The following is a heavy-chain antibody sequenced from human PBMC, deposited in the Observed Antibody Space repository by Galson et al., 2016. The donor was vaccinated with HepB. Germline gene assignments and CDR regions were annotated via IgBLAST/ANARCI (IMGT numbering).Heavy chain of an antibody. J-gene: IGHJ6*02. V-gene: IGHV2-70*01. CDR3: ARMPLRFRGYYGMDV. CDR2: IDWDDVK. D-gene: IGHD3-3*01. Sequence: PALVKPTQTLTLTCTISGLPLSTSGMCVNWIRQPPGKALQWLAFIDWDDVKYYSTSLKTRLAISKDTSKNQVVLTMTNMDPVDTATYYCARMPLRFRGYYGMDVWGQGTTVTVSS. CDR1: GLPLSTSGMC.